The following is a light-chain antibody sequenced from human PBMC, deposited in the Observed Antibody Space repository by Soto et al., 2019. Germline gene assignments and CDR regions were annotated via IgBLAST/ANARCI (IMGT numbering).Light chain of an antibody. CDR1: QRVISY. CDR3: QQHSNWPWT. Sequence: EIVLTQSPATLSLSPGERATITCRASQRVISYLAWYQQKPGQAPSLLIYDASNWATGIPSRFRGSGSGTHFTLTISSLEPEDFAVYYCQQHSNWPWTFGQGTKVEIK. V-gene: IGKV3-11*01. J-gene: IGKJ1*01. CDR2: DAS.